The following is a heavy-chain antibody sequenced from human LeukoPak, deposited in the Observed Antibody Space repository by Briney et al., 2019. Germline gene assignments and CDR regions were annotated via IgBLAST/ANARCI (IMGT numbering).Heavy chain of an antibody. D-gene: IGHD6-13*01. J-gene: IGHJ5*02. CDR2: IYHSGST. CDR3: ARHVYPIAAAGMGGWFDP. V-gene: IGHV4-30-2*01. CDR1: GGSISSGGYY. Sequence: PSQTLSLTCTVSGGSISSGGYYWSWIRQPPGKGLEWIGYIYHSGSTYYNPSLKSRVTISVDRSKNQFSLKLSSVTAADTAVYYCARHVYPIAAAGMGGWFDPWGQGTLVTVSS.